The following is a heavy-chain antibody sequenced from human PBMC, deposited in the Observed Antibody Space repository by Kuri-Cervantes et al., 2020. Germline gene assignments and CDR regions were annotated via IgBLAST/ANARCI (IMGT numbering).Heavy chain of an antibody. CDR3: AGLSTAVTGI. CDR2: ISGSGGST. CDR1: GFTFSIYA. D-gene: IGHD2-21*02. Sequence: GESLKISCAASGFTFSIYAMSWVRQAPGKGLEWVSAISGSGGSTYYADSVKGRFTISRDNSKNSLYLQLNSLTAEDTAVYYCAGLSTAVTGIWGQGTLVTVSS. V-gene: IGHV3-23*01. J-gene: IGHJ4*02.